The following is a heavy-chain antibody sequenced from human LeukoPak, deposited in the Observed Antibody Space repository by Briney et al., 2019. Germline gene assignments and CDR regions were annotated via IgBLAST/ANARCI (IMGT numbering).Heavy chain of an antibody. CDR2: NDYSGST. J-gene: IGHJ6*03. D-gene: IGHD3-10*01. V-gene: IGHV4-59*11. Sequence: PSETLSLTCIVSGGPISTHYWSWSRQPPGKGLEWIGYNDYSGSTNYNPSLKSRVTISVDTSKNQFSLKLNSVTAADTAVYYCARGETFRGTSYMDVGGKGTTVTVSS. CDR1: GGPISTHY. CDR3: ARGETFRGTSYMDV.